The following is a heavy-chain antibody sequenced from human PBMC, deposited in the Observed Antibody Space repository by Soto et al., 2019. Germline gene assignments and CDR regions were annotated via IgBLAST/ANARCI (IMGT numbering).Heavy chain of an antibody. CDR2: ITWNSGSI. V-gene: IGHV3-9*01. CDR1: GFTFHDYA. J-gene: IGHJ4*01. D-gene: IGHD6-19*01. CDR3: AKDIREYSSGWTYFDY. Sequence: LRLSCAASGFTFHDYAMHWVRQGQGKGLEWVSGITWNSGSIDYADSVKGRFTISRDNAKNSLYLQMNSLRPEDTALYYCAKDIREYSSGWTYFDYWGHGTLVTVSS.